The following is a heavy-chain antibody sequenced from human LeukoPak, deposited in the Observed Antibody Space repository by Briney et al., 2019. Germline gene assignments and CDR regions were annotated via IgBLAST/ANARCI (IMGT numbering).Heavy chain of an antibody. CDR1: GFTLSSNY. J-gene: IGHJ4*02. V-gene: IGHV3-7*01. Sequence: PGGSLRLSCAASGFTLSSNYMSWVRQAPGKGLEWVANIKQDGSEKYYVDSVKGRFTISRDNDKISLYLQMNSLRAEDTAVYYCARDLSAYYGSGSYFYWGQGTLVTVSS. CDR2: IKQDGSEK. D-gene: IGHD3-10*01. CDR3: ARDLSAYYGSGSYFY.